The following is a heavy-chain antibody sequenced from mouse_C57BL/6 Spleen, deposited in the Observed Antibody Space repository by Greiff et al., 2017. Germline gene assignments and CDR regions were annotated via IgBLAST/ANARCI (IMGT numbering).Heavy chain of an antibody. V-gene: IGHV1-52*01. Sequence: QVQLKQPGAELVRPGSSVKLSCKASGYTFTSYWMHWVKQRPIQGLEWIGNIDPSDSETHYNQKFKDKATLTVDKSSSTAYMQLSSLTSEDSAVXYCARGTDYSNYGGAMDYWGQGTSVTVSS. J-gene: IGHJ4*01. CDR1: GYTFTSYW. D-gene: IGHD2-5*01. CDR2: IDPSDSET. CDR3: ARGTDYSNYGGAMDY.